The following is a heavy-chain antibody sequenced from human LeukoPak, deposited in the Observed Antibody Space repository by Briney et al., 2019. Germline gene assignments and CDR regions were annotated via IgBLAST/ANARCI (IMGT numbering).Heavy chain of an antibody. CDR1: GGTFSSYA. Sequence: SVKVSCKASGGTFSSYAISWVRQAPGQGLEWMGGIIPIFGTANYAQKFQGRVTITTDESTSTAYMELSSLRSEDTAVYYCVRGSVPAAIPVKAYYYYMDVWGKGTTVTVSS. CDR3: VRGSVPAAIPVKAYYYYMDV. CDR2: IIPIFGTA. D-gene: IGHD2-2*02. V-gene: IGHV1-69*05. J-gene: IGHJ6*03.